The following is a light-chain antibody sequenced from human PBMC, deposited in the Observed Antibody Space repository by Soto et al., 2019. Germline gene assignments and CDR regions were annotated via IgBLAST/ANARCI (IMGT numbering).Light chain of an antibody. V-gene: IGKV3-20*01. CDR3: QQYGISPRT. J-gene: IGKJ5*01. Sequence: EIVLTQSPGTLSLSPGERATLSCSASQSVSSSHLAWYQQKPGQAPRLLIYGASNRATGIPDRFTGSGSGTDFTLTISRLEPEDFAVYYGQQYGISPRTCGQGTRLEIK. CDR2: GAS. CDR1: QSVSSSH.